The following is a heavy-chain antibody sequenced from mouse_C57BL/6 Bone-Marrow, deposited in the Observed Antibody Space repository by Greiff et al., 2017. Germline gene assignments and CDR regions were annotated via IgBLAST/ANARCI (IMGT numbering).Heavy chain of an antibody. D-gene: IGHD1-1*01. V-gene: IGHV5-6*01. CDR2: ISSGGSYT. J-gene: IGHJ2*01. CDR1: GFTFSSYG. CDR3: ARPNYYYGSSYLDY. Sequence: EVQLVESGGDLVKPGGSLKLSCAASGFTFSSYGMSWVRQTPDKRLEWVATISSGGSYTYYPDSVKGRFTTSRDNAKNTLYLQMSSLKSEDTAMYYCARPNYYYGSSYLDYWGQGTTLTVSS.